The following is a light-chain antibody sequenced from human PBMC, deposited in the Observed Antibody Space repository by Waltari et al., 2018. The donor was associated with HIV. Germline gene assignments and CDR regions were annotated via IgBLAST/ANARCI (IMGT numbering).Light chain of an antibody. CDR1: QSISSW. CDR2: KAS. V-gene: IGKV1-5*03. Sequence: DIQMTQSPSTLSASVGDRVTITCRASQSISSWLAWYQQKAGQPPKLLIYKASSLESGVPSRFSGNGSGTEFTLTISSLQPDDFATYYCQQYNSYAITFGQGTRLEIK. CDR3: QQYNSYAIT. J-gene: IGKJ5*01.